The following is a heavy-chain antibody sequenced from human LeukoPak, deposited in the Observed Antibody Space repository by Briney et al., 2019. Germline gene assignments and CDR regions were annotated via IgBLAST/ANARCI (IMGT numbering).Heavy chain of an antibody. CDR1: GYSFTSYW. J-gene: IGHJ3*02. Sequence: GESLKISCKGSGYSFTSYWIGWVRQMPGKGLEWMGIIYPGDSDTRYSPSFQGQVTISADKSISTAYLQWSSLKASDTAMYYCAKQRYCSSTSCSYDAFDIWGQGTMVTASS. D-gene: IGHD2-2*01. V-gene: IGHV5-51*01. CDR2: IYPGDSDT. CDR3: AKQRYCSSTSCSYDAFDI.